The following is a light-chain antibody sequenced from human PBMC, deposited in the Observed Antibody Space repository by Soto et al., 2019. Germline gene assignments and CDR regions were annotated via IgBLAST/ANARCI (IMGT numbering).Light chain of an antibody. J-gene: IGKJ4*01. CDR3: QQYDKLFT. CDR1: QDISNY. V-gene: IGKV1-33*01. Sequence: DIQMTQSPSSLSASVGDRVTITCQARQDISNYLNWYQQKPGKAPKLLIYDASNLETGVPSRFSGSGSGTDFTFTISSLQPEDIATYYCQQYDKLFTFGGGTKVEIK. CDR2: DAS.